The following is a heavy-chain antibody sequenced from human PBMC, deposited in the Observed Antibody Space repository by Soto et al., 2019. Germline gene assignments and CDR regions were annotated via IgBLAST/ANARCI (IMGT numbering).Heavy chain of an antibody. CDR2: IVPIYRTA. CDR3: VRDSGAKLSSS. CDR1: GGTFSSYR. V-gene: IGHV1-69*13. D-gene: IGHD6-13*01. J-gene: IGHJ4*02. Sequence: SVKVSCKASGGTFSSYRINWVRQAPGQGLEWVGGIVPIYRTADYAQKFQGRVTITADESARTSYMELRSLKSQDTAVYYCVRDSGAKLSSSWGRGTLVTVSS.